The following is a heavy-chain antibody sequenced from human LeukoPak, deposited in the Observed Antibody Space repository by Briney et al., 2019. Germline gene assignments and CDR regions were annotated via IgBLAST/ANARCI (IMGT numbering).Heavy chain of an antibody. V-gene: IGHV4-4*02. CDR3: ARGTIFGVTKAHFDY. CDR2: IWHSGNT. Sequence: SGTLSLTCAVSGGSISSSNWWSWVRQAPGKGLEWIGEIWHSGNTNYNPSLKSRVTISVDTSKNQFSLKLSSVTAADTAVYYCARGTIFGVTKAHFDYWGQGTLVTVSS. CDR1: GGSISSSNW. D-gene: IGHD3-3*01. J-gene: IGHJ4*02.